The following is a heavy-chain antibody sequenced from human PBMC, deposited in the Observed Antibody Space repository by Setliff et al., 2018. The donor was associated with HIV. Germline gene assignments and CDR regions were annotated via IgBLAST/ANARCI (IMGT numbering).Heavy chain of an antibody. CDR2: ISSTYSNI. CDR3: ARDYKVTPQFDY. Sequence: GGSLRLSCVVSGFTFSTYTMNWVRQAPGKGLEWVSSISSTYSNIYYADSVKGRFTISRDNAKNSLYLQMNSLRAEDTAVYYCARDYKVTPQFDYWGQGTLVTVSS. V-gene: IGHV3-21*01. CDR1: GFTFSTYT. D-gene: IGHD5-18*01. J-gene: IGHJ4*02.